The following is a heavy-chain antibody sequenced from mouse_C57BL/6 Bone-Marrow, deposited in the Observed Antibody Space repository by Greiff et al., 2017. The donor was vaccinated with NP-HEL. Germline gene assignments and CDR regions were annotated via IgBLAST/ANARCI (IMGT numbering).Heavy chain of an antibody. J-gene: IGHJ1*03. CDR3: ARGLPYWYFDV. Sequence: EVNVVESGGGLVKPGGSLKLSCAASGFTFSSYAMSWVRQTPEKRLEWVATISDGGSDTYYPDNVKGRFTISRDNAKNNLYLQMSHLKSEDTAMYYCARGLPYWYFDVWGTGTTVTVSS. CDR1: GFTFSSYA. V-gene: IGHV5-4*03. CDR2: ISDGGSDT.